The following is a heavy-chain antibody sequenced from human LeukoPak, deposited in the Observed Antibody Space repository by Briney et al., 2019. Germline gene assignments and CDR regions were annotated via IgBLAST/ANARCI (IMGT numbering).Heavy chain of an antibody. Sequence: SVKVSCKASGGTFSSYAISWVRQAPGQGPEWMGGIIPIFGTANYAQKFQGRVTITADESTSTAYMELSSLRSEDTAVYYCARAGIAVAGVLYYWGQGTLVTVSS. V-gene: IGHV1-69*13. CDR2: IIPIFGTA. CDR3: ARAGIAVAGVLYY. CDR1: GGTFSSYA. D-gene: IGHD6-19*01. J-gene: IGHJ4*02.